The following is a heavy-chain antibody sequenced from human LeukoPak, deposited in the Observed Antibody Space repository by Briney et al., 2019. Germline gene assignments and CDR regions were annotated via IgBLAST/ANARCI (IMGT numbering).Heavy chain of an antibody. CDR1: GFTFSDYY. J-gene: IGHJ4*02. D-gene: IGHD6-13*01. Sequence: PGGSLRLSCAASGFTFSDYYMSWIRQAPGKGLEWVSYISSSGSTIYYADSVKGRFTISRDNAKNSLYLQMNSLRAEDTAVYYCARDSYSSSWYTSYYFDYWGQGTPVTVSS. CDR3: ARDSYSSSWYTSYYFDY. CDR2: ISSSGSTI. V-gene: IGHV3-11*04.